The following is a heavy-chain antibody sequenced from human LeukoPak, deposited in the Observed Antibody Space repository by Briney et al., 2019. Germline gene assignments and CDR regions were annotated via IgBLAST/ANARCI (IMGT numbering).Heavy chain of an antibody. CDR3: ARLRGYCINDVGSSDRFPDY. Sequence: SETLSLTCTVSGGPISSYYGIWIRQPPGKGLEWIGYIYYRENTNYNPSLKSRGTISVDTSKNHVSLKVRSVTAVDTAVYYCARLRGYCINDVGSSDRFPDYWGQGTLVTVSS. J-gene: IGHJ4*02. V-gene: IGHV4-59*01. CDR1: GGPISSYY. D-gene: IGHD2-8*01. CDR2: IYYRENT.